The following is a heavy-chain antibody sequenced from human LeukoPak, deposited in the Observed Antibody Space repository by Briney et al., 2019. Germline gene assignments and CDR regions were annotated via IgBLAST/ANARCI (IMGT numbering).Heavy chain of an antibody. J-gene: IGHJ4*02. Sequence: GASVKVSCKASGYTFTSYYMHWVRQAPGQGLEWMGIINPSGGSTSYAQKFQGRVTMTRDTSTSTVYMELSSLRSDDTAVYYCARVLGDYDILTGYYLARRFDYWGQGTLVTVSS. V-gene: IGHV1-46*01. CDR3: ARVLGDYDILTGYYLARRFDY. D-gene: IGHD3-9*01. CDR2: INPSGGST. CDR1: GYTFTSYY.